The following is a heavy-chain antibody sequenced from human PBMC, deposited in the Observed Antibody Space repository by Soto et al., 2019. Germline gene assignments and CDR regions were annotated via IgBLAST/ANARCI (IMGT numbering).Heavy chain of an antibody. CDR2: ISAYNGNT. V-gene: IGHV1-18*04. D-gene: IGHD6-6*01. Sequence: AASEKVSCKASCYTFLSSDITWVRQAPGQGLEWMGWISAYNGNTNVPQNLQGRVILTTDTPTDTASMERRSLRSDDTAMYYCARLPSSRHPPFKSLDPWGQGTLATVSS. J-gene: IGHJ5*02. CDR3: ARLPSSRHPPFKSLDP. CDR1: CYTFLSSD.